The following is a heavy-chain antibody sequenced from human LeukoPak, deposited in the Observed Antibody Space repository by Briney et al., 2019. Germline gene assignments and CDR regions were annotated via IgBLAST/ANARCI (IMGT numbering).Heavy chain of an antibody. Sequence: SETLSLTCTVSGGSISSHYWSWIRQPPGKGLEWIGYIYYSGSTNYNPSLKSRVTISVDTSKAQLSLKLTSMTAADTAVYYCARGDTAMVSPFDSWGQGTLDTVSS. D-gene: IGHD5-18*01. CDR3: ARGDTAMVSPFDS. CDR2: IYYSGST. J-gene: IGHJ4*02. V-gene: IGHV4-59*11. CDR1: GGSISSHY.